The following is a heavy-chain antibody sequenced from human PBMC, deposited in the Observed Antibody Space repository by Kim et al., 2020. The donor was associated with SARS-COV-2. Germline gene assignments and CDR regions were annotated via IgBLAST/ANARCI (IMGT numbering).Heavy chain of an antibody. V-gene: IGHV7-4-1*02. CDR3: ARDRLSGPGDYFDY. CDR1: GYIFTGDA. J-gene: IGHJ4*02. D-gene: IGHD7-27*01. Sequence: ASVKVSCKASGYIFTGDAINWVRQCPGQGLEWMGWINTHSGNPIYAQDFTGRFVFSSDSSVSTAYLQITSLQADDTAVYYCARDRLSGPGDYFDYWGQGT. CDR2: INTHSGNP.